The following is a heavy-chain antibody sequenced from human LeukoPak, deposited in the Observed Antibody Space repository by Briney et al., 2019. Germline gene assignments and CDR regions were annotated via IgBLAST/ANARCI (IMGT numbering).Heavy chain of an antibody. J-gene: IGHJ4*02. V-gene: IGHV3-48*03. D-gene: IGHD1-26*01. CDR2: ISSSGRTI. CDR1: GFTFSNYE. CDR3: AKGVYSGTYSDC. Sequence: GGSLRLSCAAYGFTFSNYEMNWVRQAPGKGLEWVSYISSSGRTIYYEDSVKGRFTISRDNSTNTLYLQMNSLRAEDTAVYYCAKGVYSGTYSDCWGQGTLVTVSS.